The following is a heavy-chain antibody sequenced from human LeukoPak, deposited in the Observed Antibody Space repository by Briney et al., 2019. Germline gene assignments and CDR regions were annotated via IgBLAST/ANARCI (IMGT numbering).Heavy chain of an antibody. CDR1: GYTFTSYD. V-gene: IGHV1-8*01. D-gene: IGHD5-24*01. J-gene: IGHJ4*02. CDR3: ARVSEEMATTPDY. Sequence: SVKVSCKASGYTFTSYDINWVRQATGRGLEWMGWMNPNSGNTGYAQKFQGRVTMTRNTSISTAYMELSSLRSEDTAVYYCARVSEEMATTPDYWGQGTLVTVSS. CDR2: MNPNSGNT.